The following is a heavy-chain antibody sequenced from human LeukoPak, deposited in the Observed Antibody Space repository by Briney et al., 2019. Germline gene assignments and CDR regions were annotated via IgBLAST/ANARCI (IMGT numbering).Heavy chain of an antibody. Sequence: ASVTVSFKASGYTFTIYGISWVRQAPGQGGEWMGWISAYNGNTNYAQKLQGRVTMTTDTSTSTAYMELRSLRSDDTAVYYCARERSGYYIDYWGQGTLVTVSS. CDR3: ARERSGYYIDY. J-gene: IGHJ4*02. CDR1: GYTFTIYG. CDR2: ISAYNGNT. D-gene: IGHD3-3*01. V-gene: IGHV1-18*01.